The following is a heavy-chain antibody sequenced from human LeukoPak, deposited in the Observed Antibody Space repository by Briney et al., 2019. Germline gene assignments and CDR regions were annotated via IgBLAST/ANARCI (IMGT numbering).Heavy chain of an antibody. V-gene: IGHV1-2*02. J-gene: IGHJ4*02. D-gene: IGHD3-10*01. CDR1: GYTFTGFY. CDR2: INPNSGDT. Sequence: GASVKVSCKASGYTFTGFYMHWVRQAPGQGLEWMGWINPNSGDTNYAQKFQDRVTMTRDTSISIAYMELSSLRSEDTAVYYCARDRTDNYYGSGSYYADWVYWGQGTLVTVSS. CDR3: ARDRTDNYYGSGSYYADWVY.